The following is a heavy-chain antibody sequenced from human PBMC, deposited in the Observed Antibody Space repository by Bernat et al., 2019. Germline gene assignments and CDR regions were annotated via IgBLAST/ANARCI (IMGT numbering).Heavy chain of an antibody. CDR1: GFTFSSYA. J-gene: IGHJ4*02. D-gene: IGHD3-10*01. CDR3: AKGSGDYYGSGNPNY. Sequence: EVQLLESGGGLVQPGGSLRLSCAASGFTFSSYAMSWVRQAPGKGLEWVSAISGSGGSTYDAESVKGRFTISRDNSKNTLYLQMNSLRAEDTAVYYCAKGSGDYYGSGNPNYWGQGTLVTVSS. CDR2: ISGSGGST. V-gene: IGHV3-23*01.